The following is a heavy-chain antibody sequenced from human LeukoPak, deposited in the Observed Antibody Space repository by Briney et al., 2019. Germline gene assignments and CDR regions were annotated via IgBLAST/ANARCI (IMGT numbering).Heavy chain of an antibody. J-gene: IGHJ6*03. V-gene: IGHV3-33*01. D-gene: IGHD3-16*01. CDR1: GFTFRSYG. CDR2: IWYDGSNK. Sequence: GGSLRLSCAASGFTFRSYGMQGVRQAPGKGLEWGAVIWYDGSNKYYADSVKGRFTISRDNSKNTLYLQMNSLRAEDTAVYYCARGNYVSAYYYYMDVWGKGTTVTVSS. CDR3: ARGNYVSAYYYYMDV.